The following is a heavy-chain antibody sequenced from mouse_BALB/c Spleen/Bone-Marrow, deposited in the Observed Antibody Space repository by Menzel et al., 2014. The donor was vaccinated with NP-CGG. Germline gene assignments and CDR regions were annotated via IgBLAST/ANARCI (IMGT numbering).Heavy chain of an antibody. CDR2: IWAGGST. Sequence: VKVVESGPGLVAPSQSLSITCTVSGFSLTSYGVHWVRQPPGKGLEWLGVIWAGGSTNYNSALMSRLSISKGNSKSQVFLKMNSLQTDDTAMCYCAREGSTMITTPFAYWGQGTLVTVSA. V-gene: IGHV2-9*02. J-gene: IGHJ3*01. CDR1: GFSLTSYG. CDR3: AREGSTMITTPFAY. D-gene: IGHD2-4*01.